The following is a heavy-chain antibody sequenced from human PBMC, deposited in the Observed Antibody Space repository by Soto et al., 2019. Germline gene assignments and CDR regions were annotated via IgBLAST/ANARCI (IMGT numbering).Heavy chain of an antibody. V-gene: IGHV3-30-3*01. J-gene: IGHJ6*02. CDR1: GFTFSSYA. D-gene: IGHD3-10*01. Sequence: PGGSLRLSCAASGFTFSSYAMHWVRQAPGKGLEWVAVISYDGSNKYYADSVKGRFTISRDNSKNTLYLQMNSLRAEDTAVYYCARDHGSGSYSYYYYYYGMDVWGQGTTVTVSS. CDR2: ISYDGSNK. CDR3: ARDHGSGSYSYYYYYYGMDV.